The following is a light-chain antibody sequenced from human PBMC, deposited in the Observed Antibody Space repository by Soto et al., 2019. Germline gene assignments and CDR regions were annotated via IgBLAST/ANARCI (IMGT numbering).Light chain of an antibody. CDR3: QQYDSYSGT. V-gene: IGKV1-5*03. CDR2: KAS. J-gene: IGKJ1*01. Sequence: DIQMTQSPSTLSASVGDRVTITCRASQSIDTWLAWFQQKPGKAPNLLIYKASTLETGVPSRFSGSGSGTEFTLTISSLQPDDFATYYCQQYDSYSGTFGQGTKVDMK. CDR1: QSIDTW.